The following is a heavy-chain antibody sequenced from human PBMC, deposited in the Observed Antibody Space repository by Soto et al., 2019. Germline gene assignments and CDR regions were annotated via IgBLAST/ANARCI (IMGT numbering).Heavy chain of an antibody. CDR3: AARVDTAMGPLAY. V-gene: IGHV1-69*05. CDR1: GGTFSSYA. Sequence: QVQLVQSGAEVKKPGSSVKVSCKASGGTFSSYAISWVRQAPGQGLEWMGGIIPIFGTANYAQKSQGRVTXTXDXSTGTAYMELSSLRSEDTAVYYCAARVDTAMGPLAYWGQGTLVTVSS. CDR2: IIPIFGTA. D-gene: IGHD5-18*01. J-gene: IGHJ4*02.